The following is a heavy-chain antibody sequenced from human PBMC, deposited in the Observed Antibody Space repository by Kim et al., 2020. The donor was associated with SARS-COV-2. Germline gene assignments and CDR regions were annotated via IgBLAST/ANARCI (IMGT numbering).Heavy chain of an antibody. V-gene: IGHV3-49*03. Sequence: GGSLRLSCTASGFTFGDYAMSWFRQAPGKGLEWVGFIRSKAYGGTTEYAASVKGRFTISRDDSKSIAYLQMNSLKTEDTAVYYCTRLSPMIPRVGAFDIWGQGTMVTVSS. CDR1: GFTFGDYA. D-gene: IGHD3-22*01. CDR3: TRLSPMIPRVGAFDI. J-gene: IGHJ3*02. CDR2: IRSKAYGGTT.